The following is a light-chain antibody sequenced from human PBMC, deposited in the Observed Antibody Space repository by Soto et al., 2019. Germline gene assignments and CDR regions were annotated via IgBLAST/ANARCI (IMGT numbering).Light chain of an antibody. V-gene: IGKV3-11*01. Sequence: EIVLTQSPATLSLSPGERATLSCRASQSISSYLAWYHQRPGQAPRLLIYDASNMATGIPARLSGSGSGTDFTLTISSLEPEDFAVYYCQQRSNWPYTFGQGTKLEIK. CDR1: QSISSY. J-gene: IGKJ2*01. CDR3: QQRSNWPYT. CDR2: DAS.